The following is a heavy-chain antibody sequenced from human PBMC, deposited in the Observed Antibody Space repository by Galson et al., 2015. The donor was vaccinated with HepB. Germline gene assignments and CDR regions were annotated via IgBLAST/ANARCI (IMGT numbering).Heavy chain of an antibody. J-gene: IGHJ6*02. CDR3: ARVRAYYGMDV. Sequence: SETLSLTCAVYGGSFSGYYWSWIRQPPGKGLEWIGEINHSGSTNYNPSLKSRVTISVDTSKNQFSLKLSSVTAADTAVYHCARVRAYYGMDVWGQGTTVTVSS. CDR1: GGSFSGYY. V-gene: IGHV4-34*01. CDR2: INHSGST.